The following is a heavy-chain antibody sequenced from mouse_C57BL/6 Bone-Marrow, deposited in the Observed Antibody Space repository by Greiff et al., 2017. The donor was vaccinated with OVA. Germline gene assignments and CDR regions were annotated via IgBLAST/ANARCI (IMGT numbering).Heavy chain of an antibody. D-gene: IGHD1-1*01. V-gene: IGHV1-31*01. CDR3: ARYPRYYYGSSWYFDV. Sequence: EVQLQQSGPELVKPGASVKISCKASGYSFTGYYMHWVKQSHGNILDWIGYIYPYNGVSSYNQKFKGKATLTVDKSSSTAYMELRSLTSEDPAVYYCARYPRYYYGSSWYFDVWGTGTTVTVSS. J-gene: IGHJ1*03. CDR2: IYPYNGVS. CDR1: GYSFTGYY.